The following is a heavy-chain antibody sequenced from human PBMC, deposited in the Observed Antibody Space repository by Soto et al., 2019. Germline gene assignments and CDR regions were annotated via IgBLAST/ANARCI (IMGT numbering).Heavy chain of an antibody. J-gene: IGHJ4*02. Sequence: GGSLRLSCAASGFTVSSNYMSWVRQAPGKGLEWVSVIYSGGSTYYADSVKGRFTISRDNSKNTLYLQMNSLRAEDTAVYYCARGKNKYGNLGSFDYWGQGTLVTVSS. CDR1: GFTVSSNY. D-gene: IGHD4-17*01. V-gene: IGHV3-53*01. CDR3: ARGKNKYGNLGSFDY. CDR2: IYSGGST.